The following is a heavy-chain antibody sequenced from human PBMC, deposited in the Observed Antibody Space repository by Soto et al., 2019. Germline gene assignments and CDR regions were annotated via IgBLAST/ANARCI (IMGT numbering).Heavy chain of an antibody. CDR1: GGSFSGYY. CDR3: ASREDYDSSGYYYLVLDY. J-gene: IGHJ4*02. CDR2: INHSGST. V-gene: IGHV4-34*01. D-gene: IGHD3-22*01. Sequence: SETLSLTCAVYGGSFSGYYWSWIRQPPGKGLEWIGEINHSGSTNYNPSLKSRVTISVDTSKNQFSLKLSSVTAADTAVYYCASREDYDSSGYYYLVLDYWGQGTLVTVSS.